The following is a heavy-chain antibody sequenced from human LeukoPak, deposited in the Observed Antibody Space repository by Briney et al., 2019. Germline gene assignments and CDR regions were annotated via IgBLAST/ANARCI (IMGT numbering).Heavy chain of an antibody. CDR3: AKEWVVGATMDYYYYMDV. CDR2: ISGSGGST. V-gene: IGHV3-23*01. J-gene: IGHJ6*03. CDR1: GFTFSSYA. D-gene: IGHD1-26*01. Sequence: GGSLRLSCAASGFTFSSYAMSWVRQAPGKGLEWVSAISGSGGSTYYADSVKGRFTISRDNSKNTLYLQMNSLRAEDTAVYYCAKEWVVGATMDYYYYMDVWGKGTTVTVSS.